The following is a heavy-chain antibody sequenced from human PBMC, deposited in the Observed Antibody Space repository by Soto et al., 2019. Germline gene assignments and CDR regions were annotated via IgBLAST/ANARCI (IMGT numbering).Heavy chain of an antibody. CDR3: ARVPDGRLNWFDP. CDR2: IHHSGST. Sequence: SETLSLTCGVSGGSISSNLYSWTWIRQPRGNGLEWIGDIHHSGSTHYNPSLESRVTISVDRSRNQFALRLTSVTAADTAVYYCARVPDGRLNWFDPWGPGILVTVSS. J-gene: IGHJ5*02. CDR1: GGSISSNLYS. D-gene: IGHD1-26*01. V-gene: IGHV4-30-2*01.